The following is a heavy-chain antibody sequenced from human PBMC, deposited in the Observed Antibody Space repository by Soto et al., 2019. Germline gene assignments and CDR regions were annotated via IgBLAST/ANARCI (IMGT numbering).Heavy chain of an antibody. Sequence: QITLKESGPTLVKPTQTLSLTCTLSGLSLSTSGVGVGWIRQPPGKALEWLALIYWDDEKRYSPSLKHRLTSHQDTSKNEVVLTMPDLDPVHTATYYCAHRGLTMIPGPPTNWFDTWGQGTLVTVSS. CDR3: AHRGLTMIPGPPTNWFDT. J-gene: IGHJ5*02. V-gene: IGHV2-5*02. CDR1: GLSLSTSGVG. CDR2: IYWDDEK. D-gene: IGHD3-22*01.